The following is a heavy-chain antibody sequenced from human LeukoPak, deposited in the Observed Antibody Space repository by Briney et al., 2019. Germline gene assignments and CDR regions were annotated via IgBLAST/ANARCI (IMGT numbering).Heavy chain of an antibody. Sequence: GGSLRLSCAASGFTFSSYAMSWVRQAPGKGLEWVSTINDRGTGTYYADSVKGRFTISRDNSKNTLSLQMNSLRAEDTAVYYCAKGLKTTVGPYMGYHYYMDVWGKGTTVTVSS. CDR1: GFTFSSYA. J-gene: IGHJ6*03. D-gene: IGHD1-1*01. CDR3: AKGLKTTVGPYMGYHYYMDV. V-gene: IGHV3-23*01. CDR2: INDRGTGT.